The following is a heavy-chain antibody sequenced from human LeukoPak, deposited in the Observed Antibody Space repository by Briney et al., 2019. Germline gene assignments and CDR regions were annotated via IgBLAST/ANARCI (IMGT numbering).Heavy chain of an antibody. CDR3: AKGTYYDFWSGNSFDP. D-gene: IGHD3-3*01. Sequence: GGSLRLSCAASGFAFDDYAMHWVRQAPGKGLEWVSGISWNSGNIGYADSVKGRFTISRDNAKKSLYLQMNSLRAEDMALYYCAKGTYYDFWSGNSFDPWGQGTLVTASS. V-gene: IGHV3-9*03. CDR2: ISWNSGNI. CDR1: GFAFDDYA. J-gene: IGHJ5*02.